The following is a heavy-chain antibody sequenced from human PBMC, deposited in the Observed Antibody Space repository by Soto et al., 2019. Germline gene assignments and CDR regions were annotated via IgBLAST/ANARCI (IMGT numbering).Heavy chain of an antibody. Sequence: EVQLVQSGAEVKKPGESLKISCKGSGYSFTSYWIGWVRQMPGKGLEWMGIIYPGDSDTRYSPSFQGQVTISADKSISTAYLQWSSLKASDTAMYYCATRLAGYSYGYDAFDIWGQGTMVTVSS. J-gene: IGHJ3*02. CDR1: GYSFTSYW. CDR3: ATRLAGYSYGYDAFDI. CDR2: IYPGDSDT. V-gene: IGHV5-51*01. D-gene: IGHD5-18*01.